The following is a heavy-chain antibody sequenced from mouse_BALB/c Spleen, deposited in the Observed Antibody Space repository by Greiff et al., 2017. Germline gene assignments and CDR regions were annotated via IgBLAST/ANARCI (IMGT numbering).Heavy chain of an antibody. Sequence: EVMLVESGGGLVKPGGSLKLSCAASGFTFSSYGMSWVRQTPDKRLELVATINSNGGSTYYPDSVKGRFTISRDNAKNTLYLQMSSLKSEDTAMYYCAREKGFAYWGQGTLVTVSA. CDR2: INSNGGST. CDR3: AREKGFAY. J-gene: IGHJ3*01. V-gene: IGHV5-6-3*01. CDR1: GFTFSSYG.